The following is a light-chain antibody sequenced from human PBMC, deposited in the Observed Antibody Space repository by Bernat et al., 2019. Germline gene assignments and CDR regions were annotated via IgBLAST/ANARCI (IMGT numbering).Light chain of an antibody. Sequence: QSALTQPASVSGSPGQSITLSCTGTSSDVGAYNDVPWYQQHPGKAPKLMIFDVSNRPSGVSDRFSGSKSGDTASLTISGLRAEDEADYYCSSVSTTSTPVVFGGGTKLTVL. V-gene: IGLV2-14*03. CDR3: SSVSTTSTPVV. J-gene: IGLJ3*02. CDR1: SSDVGAYND. CDR2: DVS.